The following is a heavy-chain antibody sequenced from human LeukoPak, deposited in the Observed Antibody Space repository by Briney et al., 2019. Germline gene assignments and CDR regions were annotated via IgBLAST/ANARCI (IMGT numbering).Heavy chain of an antibody. CDR3: ARGQFGDSSFVT. CDR2: ISAYNGNT. J-gene: IGHJ5*01. Sequence: ASVNVSFTASGYTFTSYGITWVRQPPGQGLEWMGWISAYNGNTDYAQKLQGRVTMTTDTSTSTAYMELRSLRSDDTAVYYCARGQFGDSSFVTWGHRNPVTVSS. V-gene: IGHV1-18*01. D-gene: IGHD3-10*01. CDR1: GYTFTSYG.